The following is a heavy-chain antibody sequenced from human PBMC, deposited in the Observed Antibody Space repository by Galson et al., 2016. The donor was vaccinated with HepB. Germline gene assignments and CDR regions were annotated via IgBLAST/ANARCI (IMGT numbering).Heavy chain of an antibody. CDR3: ALDGDTDAFEI. D-gene: IGHD4-17*01. J-gene: IGHJ3*02. CDR1: GYTFTGYL. CDR2: INPKSGGT. Sequence: SVKVSCKASGYTFTGYLMHWLRQAPGQGLEWMGWINPKSGGTKYTQKFQGRVTMTRDTSISTAYMELSRLRSDDTAVYYCALDGDTDAFEIWGQGTMVTVSS. V-gene: IGHV1-2*02.